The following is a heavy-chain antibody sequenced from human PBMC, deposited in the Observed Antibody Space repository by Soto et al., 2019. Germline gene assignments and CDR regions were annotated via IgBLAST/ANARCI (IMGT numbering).Heavy chain of an antibody. CDR3: ARDSDFWSGGYYYYYMDV. Sequence: PGGSLRLSCAASGFTFSSYWMSWVRQAPGKGLEWVANIKQDGSEKYYVDYVKGRFTISRDNAKNSLYLQMNSLRAEDTAVFYFARDSDFWSGGYYYYYMDVWGKGTTVTVSS. CDR2: IKQDGSEK. D-gene: IGHD3-3*01. CDR1: GFTFSSYW. V-gene: IGHV3-7*01. J-gene: IGHJ6*03.